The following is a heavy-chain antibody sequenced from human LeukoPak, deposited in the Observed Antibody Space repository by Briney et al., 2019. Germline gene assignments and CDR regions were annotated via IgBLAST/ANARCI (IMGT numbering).Heavy chain of an antibody. D-gene: IGHD6-19*01. V-gene: IGHV4-59*08. CDR3: ARYSSGWYGNWFDP. CDR2: IYYSGST. CDR1: GGSISSYY. Sequence: ETLSLTCTVSGGSISSYYWSWIRQPPGKGLEWIGYIYYSGSTNYNPSLRSRVTISVDTSKNQFSLKLSSVTAADTAVYYCARYSSGWYGNWFDPWGQGTLVTVSS. J-gene: IGHJ5*02.